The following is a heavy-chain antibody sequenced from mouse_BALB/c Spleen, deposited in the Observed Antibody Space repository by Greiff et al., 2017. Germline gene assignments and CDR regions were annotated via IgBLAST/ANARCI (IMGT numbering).Heavy chain of an antibody. D-gene: IGHD2-10*02. V-gene: IGHV1-54*01. Sequence: VQLQQSGAELVRPGTSVKVSCKASGYAFTNYLIEWVKQRPGQGLEWIGVINPGSGGTNYNEKFKGKATLTADKSSSTAYMQLSSLTSDDSAVYFCARGYGTYAMDYWGQGTSVTVSS. J-gene: IGHJ4*01. CDR2: INPGSGGT. CDR3: ARGYGTYAMDY. CDR1: GYAFTNYL.